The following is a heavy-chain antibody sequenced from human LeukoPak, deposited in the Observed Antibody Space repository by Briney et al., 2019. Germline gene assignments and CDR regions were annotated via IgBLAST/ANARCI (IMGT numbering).Heavy chain of an antibody. J-gene: IGHJ6*04. CDR3: ASATLRCSGGSCYEMDV. Sequence: SVKVSCKASGGTFSSYTISWVRQAPGQGLEWMAGIIPLFGTPDYAQKFQDRLTITADKSTSTAYMELSSLRSEDTAVYYCASATLRCSGGSCYEMDVWGKGTTVTVSS. CDR1: GGTFSSYT. D-gene: IGHD2-15*01. V-gene: IGHV1-69*06. CDR2: IIPLFGTP.